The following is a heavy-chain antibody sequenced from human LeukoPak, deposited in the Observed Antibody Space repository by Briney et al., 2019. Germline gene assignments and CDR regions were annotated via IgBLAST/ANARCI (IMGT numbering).Heavy chain of an antibody. CDR3: ARGRGSYDILTGYYRNFDY. V-gene: IGHV1-8*01. Sequence: ASVKVSCKASGYTFTSYDINWVRQATGQGLEWMGWMNPNSGNTGYAQKFQGRVTMTRNTSISTAYMELSSLRSEDTAVYYCARGRGSYDILTGYYRNFDYWGQGTLVTVSS. CDR1: GYTFTSYD. J-gene: IGHJ4*02. D-gene: IGHD3-9*01. CDR2: MNPNSGNT.